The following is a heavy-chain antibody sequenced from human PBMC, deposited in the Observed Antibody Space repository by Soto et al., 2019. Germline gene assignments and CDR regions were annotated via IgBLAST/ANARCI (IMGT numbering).Heavy chain of an antibody. CDR2: ISKSDYT. CDR1: GFAFNNYG. V-gene: IGHV3-21*01. J-gene: IGHJ4*02. Sequence: GGSLRLSCTVSGFAFNNYGINWVRQAPGKGLEWVSSISKSDYTYYSDSVKGRFTISRDNAKNSVSLQMNTLRVEDTAVYYCAREDSIIIPAVSDFCGQGTLVTVSS. D-gene: IGHD2-2*01. CDR3: AREDSIIIPAVSDF.